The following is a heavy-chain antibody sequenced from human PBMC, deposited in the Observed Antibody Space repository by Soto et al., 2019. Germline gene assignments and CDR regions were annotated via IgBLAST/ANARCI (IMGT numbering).Heavy chain of an antibody. D-gene: IGHD1-26*01. Sequence: PGGSLRLSCAASGFTFSDYYMSWIRQAPGKGLEWVSYISSSGSTIYYADSVKGRFTVSRDNAKNSLYLQMNSLRAEDTAVHYCARESVGATFFDYWGQGTLVTVSS. CDR3: ARESVGATFFDY. V-gene: IGHV3-11*01. CDR2: ISSSGSTI. J-gene: IGHJ4*02. CDR1: GFTFSDYY.